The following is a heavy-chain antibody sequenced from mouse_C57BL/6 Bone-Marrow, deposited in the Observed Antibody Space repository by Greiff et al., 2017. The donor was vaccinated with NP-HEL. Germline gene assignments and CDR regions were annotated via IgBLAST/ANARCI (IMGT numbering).Heavy chain of an antibody. V-gene: IGHV1-59*01. CDR1: GYTFTSYW. CDR3: ARHYYGSSY. CDR2: IDPSDSYT. D-gene: IGHD1-1*01. J-gene: IGHJ2*01. Sequence: QVQLQQPGAELVRPGTSVKLSCKASGYTFTSYWMHWVKQRPGQGLEWIGVIDPSDSYTNYNQKFKGKATLTVDTSSSTAYMQLSSLTSEDSAVYYCARHYYGSSYWGQGTTLTVSS.